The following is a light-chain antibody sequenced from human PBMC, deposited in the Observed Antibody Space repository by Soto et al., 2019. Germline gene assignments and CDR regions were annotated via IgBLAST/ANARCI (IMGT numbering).Light chain of an antibody. CDR3: CSGADSIAWV. Sequence: QSALAQPRSVSGSPGQSVTISCTRTSSDAGAFGFVSWFQQHPGKTPKLIMYYTSERPSGVPDRFSGSKSGNTASLTISGLQAEDDADYYCCSGADSIAWVFGAGTKLTVL. J-gene: IGLJ3*02. CDR2: YTS. V-gene: IGLV2-11*01. CDR1: SSDAGAFGF.